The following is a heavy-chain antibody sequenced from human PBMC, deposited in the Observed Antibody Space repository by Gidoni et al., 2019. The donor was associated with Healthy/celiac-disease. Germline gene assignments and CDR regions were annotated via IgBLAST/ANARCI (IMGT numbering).Heavy chain of an antibody. D-gene: IGHD6-13*01. CDR3: AREGSSWFPGWFDP. V-gene: IGHV4-30-2*01. Sequence: GYSWSWIRQPPGKGLEWIGYIYHSGSTYYNPSLKSRVTISVDRSKNQFSLKLSSVTAADTAVYYCAREGSSWFPGWFDPWGQGTLVTVSS. CDR1: GYS. CDR2: IYHSGST. J-gene: IGHJ5*02.